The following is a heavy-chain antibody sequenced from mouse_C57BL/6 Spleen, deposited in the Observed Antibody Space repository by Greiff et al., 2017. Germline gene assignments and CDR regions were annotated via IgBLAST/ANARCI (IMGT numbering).Heavy chain of an antibody. Sequence: VQLKQSGPELVKPGASVKISCKASGYAFSSSWMNWVKQRPGKGLEWIGRIYPGDGDTNYNGKFKGKATLTADKSSSTAYMLLSSLTSEYSAVYFSARDGFDYWGQGTTLTVSS. D-gene: IGHD2-3*01. CDR1: GYAFSSSW. V-gene: IGHV1-82*01. CDR3: ARDGFDY. CDR2: IYPGDGDT. J-gene: IGHJ2*01.